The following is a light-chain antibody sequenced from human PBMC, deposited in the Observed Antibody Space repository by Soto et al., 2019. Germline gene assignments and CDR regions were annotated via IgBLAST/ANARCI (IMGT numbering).Light chain of an antibody. CDR1: SSDVGSYNL. CDR2: EGS. Sequence: QSALTQPASVSGSPGQSITISCTGTSSDVGSYNLVSWYQQHPGKAPKLMIYEGSKRPSGVSNRFSVSKSGNTASLTISGLQAEDEADYYCCSYAGSSTFGVVFGGGTKVTVL. V-gene: IGLV2-23*03. J-gene: IGLJ2*01. CDR3: CSYAGSSTFGVV.